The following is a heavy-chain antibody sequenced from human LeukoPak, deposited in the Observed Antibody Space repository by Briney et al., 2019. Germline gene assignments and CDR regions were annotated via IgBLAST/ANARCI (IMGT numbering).Heavy chain of an antibody. CDR3: AKDPDTAMVEYYFDY. CDR1: GFTFSSYE. CDR2: ISYDGSNK. D-gene: IGHD5-18*01. J-gene: IGHJ4*02. V-gene: IGHV3-30*18. Sequence: GGSLRLSCAASGFTFSSYEMNWVRQAPGKGLEWVAVISYDGSNKYYADSVKGRFTISRDNSKNTLYLQMNSLRAEDTAVYYCAKDPDTAMVEYYFDYWGQGTLVTVSS.